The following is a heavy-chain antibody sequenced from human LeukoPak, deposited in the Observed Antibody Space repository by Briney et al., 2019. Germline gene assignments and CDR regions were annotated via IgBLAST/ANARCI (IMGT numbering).Heavy chain of an antibody. J-gene: IGHJ4*02. CDR2: INHSGST. V-gene: IGHV4-34*01. CDR3: AREKTIAVASIFDY. Sequence: PSETLSLTCAVYGGSFSGYYWSWIRQPPGKGLEWIGEINHSGSTNYNPSLKSRVTISVDTSKNQFSLKLSSVTAADTAVYYCAREKTIAVASIFDYWGQGTLVTVSS. D-gene: IGHD6-19*01. CDR1: GGSFSGYY.